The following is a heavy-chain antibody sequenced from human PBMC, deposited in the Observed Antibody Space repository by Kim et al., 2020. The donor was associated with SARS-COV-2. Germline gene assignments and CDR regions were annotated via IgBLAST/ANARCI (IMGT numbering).Heavy chain of an antibody. D-gene: IGHD3-10*01. CDR3: AREVKDYYGSGSYFGPIYYYYYGMDV. CDR1: GGSFSGYY. CDR2: INHSGST. J-gene: IGHJ6*02. V-gene: IGHV4-34*01. Sequence: SETLSLTCAVYGGSFSGYYWSWIRQPPGKGLEWIGEINHSGSTNYNPSLKSRVTISVDTSKNQFSLKLSSVTAADTAVYYCAREVKDYYGSGSYFGPIYYYYYGMDVWGQGTTVTVSS.